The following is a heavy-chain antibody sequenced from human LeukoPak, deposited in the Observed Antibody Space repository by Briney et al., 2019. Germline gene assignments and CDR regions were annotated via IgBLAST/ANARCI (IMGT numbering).Heavy chain of an antibody. CDR2: IYYTGST. CDR3: ARHRAYSSSSPFDY. V-gene: IGHV4-59*08. J-gene: IGHJ4*02. D-gene: IGHD6-6*01. CDR1: GXSISSLY. Sequence: PPETLSLTCSVSGXSISSLYWSWIRQPPGKGLEWIGYIYYTGSTNYNPSLKSRVTMFVDMSKNQFSLRLSSVTAADTAVYYCARHRAYSSSSPFDYWGQGTLVTVSS.